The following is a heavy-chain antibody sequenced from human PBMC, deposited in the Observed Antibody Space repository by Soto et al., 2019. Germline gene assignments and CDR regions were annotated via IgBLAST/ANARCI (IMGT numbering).Heavy chain of an antibody. CDR2: ISSSSDYT. V-gene: IGHV3-11*05. J-gene: IGHJ4*02. CDR3: ARDSEMVPWYYFDY. D-gene: IGHD2-8*01. Sequence: PGGSLRLSCAASGFTFSDYYMSWIRQAPGKGLEWVAYISSSSDYTNYADSVKGRFTISRDNAKNSLYLQMNSLRAEDTAVYFCARDSEMVPWYYFDYWGQGTQVTVSS. CDR1: GFTFSDYY.